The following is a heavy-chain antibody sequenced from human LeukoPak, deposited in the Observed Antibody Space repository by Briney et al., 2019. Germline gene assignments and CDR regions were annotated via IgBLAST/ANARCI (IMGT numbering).Heavy chain of an antibody. CDR3: ARVGYCSGGSCYSRANYFDY. CDR2: IYTSGST. CDR1: GGSISSGSYY. Sequence: SETLSLTCTVSGGSISSGSYYWSWIRQPAGKGLEWIGRIYTSGSTNYNPSLKSRVTISVDTSKNQFSLKLSSVTAADTAVYYCARVGYCSGGSCYSRANYFDYWGQGTLVTVSS. V-gene: IGHV4-61*02. D-gene: IGHD2-15*01. J-gene: IGHJ4*02.